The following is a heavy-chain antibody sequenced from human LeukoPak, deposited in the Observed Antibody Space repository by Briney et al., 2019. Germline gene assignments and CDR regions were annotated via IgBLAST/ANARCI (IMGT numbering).Heavy chain of an antibody. V-gene: IGHV3-74*01. CDR1: GFTFGPFW. CDR2: INSDGRTT. CDR3: VRDQGRYFFDY. J-gene: IGHJ4*02. Sequence: PGGSLRLSCAASGFTFGPFWMHWARQAPGKGLVWVSRINSDGRTTNYADSVKGRFTISRDNAKNMVYLQMNSLRVEDTAVYYCVRDQGRYFFDYWGQGTLVTVSS. D-gene: IGHD1-14*01.